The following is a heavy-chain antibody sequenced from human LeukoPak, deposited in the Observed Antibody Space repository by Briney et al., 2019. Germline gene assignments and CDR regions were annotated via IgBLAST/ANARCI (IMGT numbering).Heavy chain of an antibody. CDR1: GGTFSSYA. CDR3: ASPGGMGDYALDY. CDR2: IIPIFGTA. V-gene: IGHV1-69*05. J-gene: IGHJ4*02. D-gene: IGHD3-16*01. Sequence: GSSVKVSCKASGGTFSSYAISWVRQAPGQGLEWMGGIIPIFGTANYAQKFQGRVTITTDESTSTAYMELSSLRSEDTAVYYCASPGGMGDYALDYWGQGTLVTVSS.